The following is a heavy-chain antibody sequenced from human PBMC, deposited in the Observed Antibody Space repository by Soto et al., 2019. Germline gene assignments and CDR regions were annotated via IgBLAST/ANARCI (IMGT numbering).Heavy chain of an antibody. V-gene: IGHV3-23*01. CDR2: ISNNGGRT. CDR3: ARSVPYCSGGSCYTGDVY. J-gene: IGHJ4*02. D-gene: IGHD2-15*01. CDR1: GFTFSTYA. Sequence: GGSLRLSCAASGFTFSTYAMAWIRQAPGKGLEWVSGISNNGGRTYYAASVKGRFTISRDNSKNTLYLQMNSLSPEDTAIYYCARSVPYCSGGSCYTGDVYWGQGTLVTVSS.